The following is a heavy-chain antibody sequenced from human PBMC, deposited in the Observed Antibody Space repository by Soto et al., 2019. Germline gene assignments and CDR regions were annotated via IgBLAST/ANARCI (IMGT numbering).Heavy chain of an antibody. Sequence: GASVKVSCKASGGTFSSYAISWVRQAPGQGLEWMGGIIPIFGTANYAQKFQGRVTITADESTSTAYMELSSLRSEDTAVYYCARDRFGELLGDYWGQGTLVTVSS. CDR2: IIPIFGTA. J-gene: IGHJ4*02. V-gene: IGHV1-69*13. CDR1: GGTFSSYA. D-gene: IGHD3-10*01. CDR3: ARDRFGELLGDY.